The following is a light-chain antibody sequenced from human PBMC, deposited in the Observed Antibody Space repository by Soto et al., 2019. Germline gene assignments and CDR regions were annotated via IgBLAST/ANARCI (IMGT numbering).Light chain of an antibody. J-gene: IGKJ4*01. CDR2: DSS. CDR3: QQRSLLFT. CDR1: QSVGSS. Sequence: EIVLTQSPATLSLSPGERATLSCRTSQSVGSSLAWYQQKPGQPPRLLIYDSSNRATGIPGRFSGSGSGTDFTLTISSLEPADFAVYSCQQRSLLFTFGGGTKVDIK. V-gene: IGKV3-11*01.